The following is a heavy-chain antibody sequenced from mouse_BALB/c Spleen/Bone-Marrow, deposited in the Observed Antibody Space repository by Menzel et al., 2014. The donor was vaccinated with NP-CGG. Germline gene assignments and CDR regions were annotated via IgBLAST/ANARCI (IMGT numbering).Heavy chain of an antibody. CDR2: IWGDGIT. CDR1: GFSLTVYG. Sequence: VNVVESGPGLVSPSQSLSITCTVSGFSLTVYGVNWVRQPPGKGLEWLGMIWGDGITDYNSAFKSRLSISKDDSKSQVFLKMNSLQTDVTAKYYCAREGNYFDYWGQGTTLTVSS. CDR3: AREGNYFDY. J-gene: IGHJ2*01. V-gene: IGHV2-6-7*01.